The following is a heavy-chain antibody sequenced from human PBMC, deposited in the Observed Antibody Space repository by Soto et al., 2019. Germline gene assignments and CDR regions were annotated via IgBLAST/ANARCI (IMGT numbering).Heavy chain of an antibody. Sequence: GTLRLSCAVSVFTFNSYGMSWVRQAPGKGLEWVSAISASGETIDYAAPVKGRFTISRDDSKNTLYLQMNSLKIEDTAVYYCITLKYGMDVWGQGTTVTVSS. CDR1: VFTFNSYG. J-gene: IGHJ6*02. CDR3: ITLKYGMDV. CDR2: ISASGETI. V-gene: IGHV3-23*01.